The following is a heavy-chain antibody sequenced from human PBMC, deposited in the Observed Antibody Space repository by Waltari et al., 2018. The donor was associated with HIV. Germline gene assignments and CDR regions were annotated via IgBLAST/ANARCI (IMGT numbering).Heavy chain of an antibody. CDR2: IYYSGST. V-gene: IGHV4-31*03. Sequence: QVQLQESGPGLVKPSQTLSLTCTVSGGSISRGCSYWSWLRTPPGKGLEWIGYIYYSGSTYYNPSLKSRVTISVDTSKNQFSLKLSSVTAADTAVYYCAREGAQGSARIKGKSYNWFDPWGQGTLVTVSS. D-gene: IGHD5-18*01. CDR1: GGSISRGCSY. CDR3: AREGAQGSARIKGKSYNWFDP. J-gene: IGHJ5*02.